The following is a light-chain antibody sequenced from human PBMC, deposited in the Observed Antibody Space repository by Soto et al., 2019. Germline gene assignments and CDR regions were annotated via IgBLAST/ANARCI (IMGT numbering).Light chain of an antibody. J-gene: IGLJ3*02. CDR2: NTN. V-gene: IGLV8-61*01. CDR3: LLYLGGGIGV. Sequence: QTVVPQEPSFSVSPGGTVTLTCGLSSGPVFTSSYPNWYQQTPGQAPRTLIFNTNTRSSGVPDRFSGSILGDKAALTITGAQADDDSYYYCLLYLGGGIGVFGGGTKLTVL. CDR1: SGPVFTSSY.